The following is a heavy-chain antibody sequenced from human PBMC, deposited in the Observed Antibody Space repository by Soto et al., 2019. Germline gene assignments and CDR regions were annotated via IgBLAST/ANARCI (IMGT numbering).Heavy chain of an antibody. V-gene: IGHV1-18*01. Sequence: QVQLVQSGAEVKKPGASVKVSCKASGYTFINHGISWVRQAPGQGLEWMGWISPYRGNTNYAQKFKGRVTITSDTSTTTAYMELRSLRSDDTGVYDFAIRIVPSVYYGIDVWGQGTTVTVSS. CDR3: AIRIVPSVYYGIDV. D-gene: IGHD2-2*01. CDR1: GYTFINHG. J-gene: IGHJ6*02. CDR2: ISPYRGNT.